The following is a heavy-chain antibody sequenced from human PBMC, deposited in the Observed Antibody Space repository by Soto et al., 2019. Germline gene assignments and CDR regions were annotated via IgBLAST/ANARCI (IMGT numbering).Heavy chain of an antibody. V-gene: IGHV3-23*01. Sequence: DVQLLESGGGLVQPGGSLRLSCAASGFSFSKYAMIWVRQASGKGQEWVSGITGSGGTIEYTASVKGRFNISRDNSTNTVTLQMDRMRAEETAMYYCATDAVPGDGLWLVSDWGQGILVTVA. CDR1: GFSFSKYA. CDR2: ITGSGGTI. D-gene: IGHD2-21*02. CDR3: ATDAVPGDGLWLVSD. J-gene: IGHJ4*02.